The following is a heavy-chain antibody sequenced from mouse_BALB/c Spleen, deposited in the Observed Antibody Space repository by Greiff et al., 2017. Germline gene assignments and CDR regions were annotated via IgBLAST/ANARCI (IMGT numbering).Heavy chain of an antibody. CDR3: ARCLLNYFDY. CDR2: ISYSGST. Sequence: EVQLQESGPGLVKPSQSLSLTCTVTGYSITSDYAWNWIRQFPGNKLEWMGYISYSGSTSYNPSLKSRISITRDTSKNQFFLQLNSVATEDTATYYCARCLLNYFDYWGQGTTLTVSS. V-gene: IGHV3-2*02. J-gene: IGHJ2*01. CDR1: GYSITSDYA. D-gene: IGHD2-1*01.